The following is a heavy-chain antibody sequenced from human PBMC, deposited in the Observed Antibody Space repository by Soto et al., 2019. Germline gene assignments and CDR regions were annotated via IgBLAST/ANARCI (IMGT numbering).Heavy chain of an antibody. V-gene: IGHV1-18*01. J-gene: IGHJ4*02. D-gene: IGHD3-22*01. CDR3: ARDYYDSSGLPEPFDY. Sequence: ASVKVSCKASGYTFTSYGISWVRQAPGQGLEWMGWISAYNGNTNYAQKLQGRVTMTTDTSTSTAYMELRSLRSDDTAVYYCARDYYDSSGLPEPFDYWGQGTLVTVSS. CDR1: GYTFTSYG. CDR2: ISAYNGNT.